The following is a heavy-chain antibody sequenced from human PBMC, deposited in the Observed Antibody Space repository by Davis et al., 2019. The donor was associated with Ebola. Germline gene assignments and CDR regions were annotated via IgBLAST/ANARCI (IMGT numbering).Heavy chain of an antibody. CDR1: GFTFGSYA. CDR3: AKDRAAVADWYFDL. D-gene: IGHD6-19*01. Sequence: GESLKISCAASGFTFGSYAMSWVRQAPGKGLEWVSAIRDSGGRIYYADSVKGRFTISRDNSKNTLYLQMNSLRAEDTAVYYCAKDRAAVADWYFDLWGRGTLVTVSS. J-gene: IGHJ2*01. V-gene: IGHV3-23*01. CDR2: IRDSGGRI.